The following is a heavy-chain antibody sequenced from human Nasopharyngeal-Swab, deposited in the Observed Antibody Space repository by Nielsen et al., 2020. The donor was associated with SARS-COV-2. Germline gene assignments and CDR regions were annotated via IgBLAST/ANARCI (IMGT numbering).Heavy chain of an antibody. CDR1: GGSISSSNW. CDR3: AGRVRGVIIDWFDP. D-gene: IGHD3-10*01. CDR2: IYHSGST. V-gene: IGHV4-4*02. J-gene: IGHJ5*02. Sequence: SETLSLTCAVSGGSISSSNWWSWVRQPPGKGLEWMGEIYHSGSTNYNPSLKSRVTISVDKSKNQFSLKLSSVTAADTAVYYCAGRVRGVIIDWFDPWGQGTLVTVSS.